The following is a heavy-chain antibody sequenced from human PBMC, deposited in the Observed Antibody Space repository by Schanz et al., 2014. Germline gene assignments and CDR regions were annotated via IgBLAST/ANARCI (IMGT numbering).Heavy chain of an antibody. D-gene: IGHD3-10*01. CDR2: IGGSGSDT. CDR3: AKKGGDYGSGSYQIIDD. V-gene: IGHV3-23*04. CDR1: GFMFEDYD. J-gene: IGHJ4*02. Sequence: EEQLVESGGCLVQPGRSLRLSCAASGFMFEDYDMHWVRQAPGKGLEWVSYIGGSGSDTYYADSVRGRFTISRDNSKNMLYLQMNSLRADDTAVYYCAKKGGDYGSGSYQIIDDWGQGTLVTVSS.